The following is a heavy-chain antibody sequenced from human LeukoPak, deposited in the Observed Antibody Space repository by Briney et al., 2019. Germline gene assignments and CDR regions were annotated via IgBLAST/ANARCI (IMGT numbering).Heavy chain of an antibody. CDR2: ISSSSSTL. J-gene: IGHJ4*02. Sequence: GGSLRLSCAASGFTFSSYSMNWVRQAPGQGGEWVSYISSSSSTLYYADSVKGRFTISRDNAKNSLYLQMNSLGAEDTAVYYCARKFGGNYGYFDYWGQGTLVTVSS. CDR1: GFTFSSYS. CDR3: ARKFGGNYGYFDY. D-gene: IGHD4-23*01. V-gene: IGHV3-48*01.